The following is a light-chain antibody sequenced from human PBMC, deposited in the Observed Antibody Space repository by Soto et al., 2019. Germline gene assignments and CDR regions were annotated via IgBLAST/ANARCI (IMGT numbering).Light chain of an antibody. J-gene: IGLJ2*01. Sequence: QSALTQPASVSGTPGQSITISCTGTSDDIGVYNYVSWYQQHPGKAPKLIIYEVSNRPSGVSDRFSGSKSGNTASLTISGLQAEDEADYYCSSYTPTSTLRIFGGGTKLTVL. CDR1: SDDIGVYNY. CDR2: EVS. V-gene: IGLV2-14*01. CDR3: SSYTPTSTLRI.